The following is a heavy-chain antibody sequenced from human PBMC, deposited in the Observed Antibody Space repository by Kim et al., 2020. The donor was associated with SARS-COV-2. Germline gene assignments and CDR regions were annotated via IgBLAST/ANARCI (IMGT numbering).Heavy chain of an antibody. CDR2: ISYDGSNK. CDR3: ARDLGQGFDP. CDR1: GFTFSTYA. J-gene: IGHJ5*02. D-gene: IGHD1-26*01. Sequence: LSLTCAASGFTFSTYAMHWVRQAPGKGLEWVALISYDGSNKYYADSVKGRFTISRDNSKNTLYLQMNSLRAEDTAVYYCARDLGQGFDPWGQGTLVT. V-gene: IGHV3-30-3*01.